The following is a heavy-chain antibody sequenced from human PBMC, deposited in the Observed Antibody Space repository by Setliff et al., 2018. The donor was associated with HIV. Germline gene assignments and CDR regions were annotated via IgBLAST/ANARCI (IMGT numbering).Heavy chain of an antibody. J-gene: IGHJ3*02. V-gene: IGHV3-23*01. CDR1: GFTFNNYAFSNYA. CDR2: TSATGDPT. Sequence: GGSLRLSCAASGFTFNNYAFSNYAMSWVRQAPGKGLEWVSATSATGDPTYYADSVKGRFTFSRDNSMNTLYLQMNSLGAEDTAVYYCARAEAAEDAFDIWGQGTMVTVSS. CDR3: ARAEAAEDAFDI. D-gene: IGHD6-13*01.